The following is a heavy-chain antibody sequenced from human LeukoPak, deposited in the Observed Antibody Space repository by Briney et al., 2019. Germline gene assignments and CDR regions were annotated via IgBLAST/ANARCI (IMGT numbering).Heavy chain of an antibody. J-gene: IGHJ4*02. CDR3: ARDGTDIVGATGYFDY. D-gene: IGHD1-26*01. CDR2: IIPIFGTA. Sequence: SVKVSCKASGGTFSSYAISWVRQAPGQGLEWMGGIIPIFGTANYAQKFQGRVTITADESTSTAYMELSSLRSEDTAVYYCARDGTDIVGATGYFDYWGQGTLVTVSS. V-gene: IGHV1-69*13. CDR1: GGTFSSYA.